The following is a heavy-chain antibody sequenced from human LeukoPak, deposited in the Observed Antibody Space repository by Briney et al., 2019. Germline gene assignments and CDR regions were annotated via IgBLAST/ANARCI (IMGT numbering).Heavy chain of an antibody. CDR2: IYYSGST. J-gene: IGHJ5*02. CDR3: AGGKDTAMAPSYWFDP. V-gene: IGHV4-31*03. D-gene: IGHD5-18*01. Sequence: SETLSLTCTVSGGSISSGGYYWSWIRQHPGKGLEWIGYIYYSGSTYYNPSLKSRVTISVDTSKNQFSLTLSSLTAADTAVYYCAGGKDTAMAPSYWFDPWGQGTLVTVSS. CDR1: GGSISSGGYY.